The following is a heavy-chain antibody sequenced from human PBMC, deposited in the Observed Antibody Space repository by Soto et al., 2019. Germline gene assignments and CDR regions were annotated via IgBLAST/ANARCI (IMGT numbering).Heavy chain of an antibody. J-gene: IGHJ3*02. CDR1: GGSISSSSYY. V-gene: IGHV4-39*01. CDR3: ASDSGRHAFDI. CDR2: IYYSGST. Sequence: QLQLQESGPGLVKPSETLSLTCTVSGGSISSSSYYWGWIRQPPGKGLEWIGSIYYSGSTYYNPSLKSRVTISVDTSKNQFSLKLSSVTAADTAVYYCASDSGRHAFDIWGQGTMVTVSS. D-gene: IGHD6-19*01.